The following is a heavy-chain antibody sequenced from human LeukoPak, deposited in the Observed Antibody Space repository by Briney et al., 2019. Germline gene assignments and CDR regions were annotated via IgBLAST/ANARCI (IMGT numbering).Heavy chain of an antibody. CDR2: IIPIFGTA. J-gene: IGHJ4*02. V-gene: IGHV1-69*13. CDR3: ARDYYGSGSYMGFDY. CDR1: GGTFSSYA. Sequence: SVRVSCKASGGTFSSYAISWVRQAPGQGLEWMGGIIPIFGTANYAQKDQGRVTITADESTRTAYMELSSLRSEDTAVYYCARDYYGSGSYMGFDYWGQGTLVTVSS. D-gene: IGHD3-10*01.